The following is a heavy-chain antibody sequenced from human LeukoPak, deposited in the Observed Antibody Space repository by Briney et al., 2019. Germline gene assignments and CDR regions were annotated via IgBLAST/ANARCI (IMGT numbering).Heavy chain of an antibody. CDR2: IRYDGSNK. CDR3: AKPRGPKVRGVISPYFDY. CDR1: GFTFSNAW. V-gene: IGHV3-30*02. Sequence: GGSLRLSCAASGFTFSNAWMSWVRQAPGKGLEWVAFIRYDGSNKYYADSVKDRFTISRDDSKNTLYLQMNSLRAEDTAVYYCAKPRGPKVRGVISPYFDYWGQGTLVTVSS. D-gene: IGHD3-10*01. J-gene: IGHJ4*02.